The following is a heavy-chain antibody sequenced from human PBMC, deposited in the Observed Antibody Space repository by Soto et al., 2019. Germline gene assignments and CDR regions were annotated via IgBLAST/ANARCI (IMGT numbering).Heavy chain of an antibody. V-gene: IGHV1-69*01. J-gene: IGHJ6*02. CDR2: IIPMLGIA. D-gene: IGHD3-22*01. Sequence: QVQLVQSGAEVKKPGSSVKVSCQASGGSFSDYAISWVRQAPGQGLEWMGGIIPMLGIADNAQKFQGRGIITADEYTSTVYMELSSLRSEDTAVDYCARDGDYYDSSGFQRDYHYYGMDVWGQGTTVTVAS. CDR3: ARDGDYYDSSGFQRDYHYYGMDV. CDR1: GGSFSDYA.